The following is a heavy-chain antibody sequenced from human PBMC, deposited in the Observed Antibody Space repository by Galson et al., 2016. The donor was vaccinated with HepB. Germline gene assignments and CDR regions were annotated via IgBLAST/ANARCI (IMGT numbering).Heavy chain of an antibody. Sequence: QSGAEVKKPGESLKISCKGSGYSFTSYWVAWVRQMPGKGLEWMGIIYPDDSDTRYSPSFQGQHTISTDKSISPAYLQWSSLTTSDTAMYYCARPPRHCTSARCYHYAMGVWGQGTAVTVSS. CDR2: IYPDDSDT. CDR1: GYSFTSYW. D-gene: IGHD2-8*02. V-gene: IGHV5-51*01. CDR3: ARPPRHCTSARCYHYAMGV. J-gene: IGHJ6*02.